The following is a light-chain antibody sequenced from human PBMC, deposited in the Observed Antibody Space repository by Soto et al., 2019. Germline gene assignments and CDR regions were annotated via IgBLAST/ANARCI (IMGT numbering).Light chain of an antibody. V-gene: IGLV2-14*01. J-gene: IGLJ1*01. Sequence: HSELTQPASVCGSPGQSITISCTGNISDVGAYNYVCWYQQHPGKATKLIIYEVSNRPSGGSNRFSGSKSGKKASLTISGLQTEDEADYYCSSYTSSSTLYVFGTGTKVTVL. CDR3: SSYTSSSTLYV. CDR2: EVS. CDR1: ISDVGAYNY.